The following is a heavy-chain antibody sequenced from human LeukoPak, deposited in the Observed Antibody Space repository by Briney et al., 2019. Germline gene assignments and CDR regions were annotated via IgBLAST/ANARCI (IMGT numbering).Heavy chain of an antibody. CDR1: GSTFSSYG. D-gene: IGHD6-13*01. V-gene: IGHV3-33*01. CDR3: ARDGHSSSWYIDY. J-gene: IGHJ4*02. Sequence: GRSLRLSCAASGSTFSSYGMHWVRQAPGKGLEWVAVIWYDGSNKYYADSVKGRFTISRDNSKNTLYLQMNSLRAEDTAVYYCARDGHSSSWYIDYWGQGTLVTLSS. CDR2: IWYDGSNK.